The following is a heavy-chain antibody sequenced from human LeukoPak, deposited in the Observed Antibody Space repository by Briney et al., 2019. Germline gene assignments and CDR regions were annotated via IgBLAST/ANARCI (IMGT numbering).Heavy chain of an antibody. CDR3: AKEGYYDSSRL. Sequence: GGSLRLTCAASGFTLSSHWMSWVRQAPGKGLEWVANIKTDGSEKYYVDSVKGRFTISRDNSKNTLYLQMNSLRAEDTAVYYCAKEGYYDSSRLWGQGTLVTVSS. D-gene: IGHD3-22*01. J-gene: IGHJ4*02. V-gene: IGHV3-7*03. CDR2: IKTDGSEK. CDR1: GFTLSSHW.